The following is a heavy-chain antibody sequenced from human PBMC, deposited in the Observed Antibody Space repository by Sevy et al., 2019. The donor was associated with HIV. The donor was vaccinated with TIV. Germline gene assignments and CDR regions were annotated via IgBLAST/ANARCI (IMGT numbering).Heavy chain of an antibody. J-gene: IGHJ4*02. Sequence: ASVKVSCKVSGYTLTELSMHWVRQAPGKGLEWMGTFDPEDDEKIYAQKFQGRVTMTGDTSPDTAYMERSRLRSEDTAADYCATTKDYYDTSCYPFDSWGQGTLVTVSS. CDR1: GYTLTELS. CDR3: ATTKDYYDTSCYPFDS. V-gene: IGHV1-24*01. CDR2: FDPEDDEK. D-gene: IGHD3-22*01.